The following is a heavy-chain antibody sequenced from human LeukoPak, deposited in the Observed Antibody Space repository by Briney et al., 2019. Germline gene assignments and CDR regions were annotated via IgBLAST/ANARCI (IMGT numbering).Heavy chain of an antibody. CDR3: ARAGRGYDSSGYYPDYFDY. D-gene: IGHD3-22*01. CDR1: GGSISSYY. Sequence: SETLSLTCTVSGGSISSYYWSWIRQPPGKGLEWIGYIYYSGSTNYNPSLKSRVTISVDTSKNQFSLKLSSVTAADTAVYYCARAGRGYDSSGYYPDYFDYWGQGTLVTVSS. CDR2: IYYSGST. V-gene: IGHV4-59*01. J-gene: IGHJ4*02.